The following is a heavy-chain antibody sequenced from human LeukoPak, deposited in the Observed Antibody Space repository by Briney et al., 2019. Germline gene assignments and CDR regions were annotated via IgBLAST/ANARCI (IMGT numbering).Heavy chain of an antibody. D-gene: IGHD5-12*01. Sequence: GGSLRLSCGASGFTFSNAWMSWVRQAPGKGLEWVGRIKSKTDGGTTDYAAPVKGRFTISRDDSKNTLYLQMNSLKTEDTAVYYCTTEGLGATSFDYWGQGTLVTVSS. J-gene: IGHJ4*02. V-gene: IGHV3-15*01. CDR1: GFTFSNAW. CDR2: IKSKTDGGTT. CDR3: TTEGLGATSFDY.